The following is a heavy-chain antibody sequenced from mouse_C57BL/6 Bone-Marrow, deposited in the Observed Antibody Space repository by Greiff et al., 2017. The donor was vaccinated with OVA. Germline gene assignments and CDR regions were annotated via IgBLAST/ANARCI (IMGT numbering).Heavy chain of an antibody. CDR2: IYPRSGNT. V-gene: IGHV1-81*01. Sequence: QVQLQQSGAELARPGASVKLSCKASGYTFTSYGISWVKQSTGQGLEWIGEIYPRSGNTYYNEKFKGKATLTADKSSSTAYMELRSLTYEDSAVYFCARTDYDYDYWYFDVWGTGTTVTVSS. CDR1: GYTFTSYG. D-gene: IGHD2-4*01. CDR3: ARTDYDYDYWYFDV. J-gene: IGHJ1*03.